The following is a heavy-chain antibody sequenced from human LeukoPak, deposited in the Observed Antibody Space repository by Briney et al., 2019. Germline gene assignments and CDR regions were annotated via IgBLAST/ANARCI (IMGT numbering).Heavy chain of an antibody. J-gene: IGHJ5*02. D-gene: IGHD2-15*01. CDR3: ARCGGSCYWHMDWFDP. Sequence: PGGSLRLSCAASGFTFSSYWMSWVRQAPGKGLEWVANIKQDGSEKYYVDPVKGRFTISRDNAKNSLYLQMNSLRAEDTAVYYCARCGGSCYWHMDWFDPWGQGTLVTVSS. CDR2: IKQDGSEK. V-gene: IGHV3-7*01. CDR1: GFTFSSYW.